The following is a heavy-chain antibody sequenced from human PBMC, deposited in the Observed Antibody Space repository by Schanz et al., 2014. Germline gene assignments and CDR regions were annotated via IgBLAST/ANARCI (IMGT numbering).Heavy chain of an antibody. CDR3: ARGPLGTSP. V-gene: IGHV1-69*04. D-gene: IGHD5-12*01. J-gene: IGHJ5*02. CDR1: GGTFSSFG. Sequence: VQLEQSGAEVKKPGSSVKVSCKASGGTFSSFGINWVRQAPGQGLEWMGRIIPSLGLAKYEQKFQDKVTITADTSTSTAYMDLSSLRPEDTAVYYCARGPLGTSPWGQGTLVTVSS. CDR2: IIPSLGLA.